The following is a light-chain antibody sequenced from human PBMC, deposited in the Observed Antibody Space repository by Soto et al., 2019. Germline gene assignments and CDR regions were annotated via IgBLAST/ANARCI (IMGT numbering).Light chain of an antibody. CDR1: SSDVGGYNF. V-gene: IGLV2-8*01. Sequence: QSALTQPPSASGSPGQSVTISCTGTSSDVGGYNFVSWYQQHPGKAPKLMIYEVSKRPSGVHDRFSGSKSGSTASLTVSGLQAEDEADYYCSSYAGSNDLHIIFGGGTQLTVL. CDR2: EVS. J-gene: IGLJ2*01. CDR3: SSYAGSNDLHII.